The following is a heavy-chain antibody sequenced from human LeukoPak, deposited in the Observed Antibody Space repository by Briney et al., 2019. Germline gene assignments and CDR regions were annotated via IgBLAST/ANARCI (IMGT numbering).Heavy chain of an antibody. J-gene: IGHJ4*02. D-gene: IGHD1-7*01. CDR2: ISAYNGNT. Sequence: ASVTVSXKASGYTFTIYGISWVRQGTGQGREWVGGISAYNGNTTYAQNLQGRVTMTTDTSTSTAYMELRSLRSDDTAVYYCARGLELLDYWGQGTLVTVSS. V-gene: IGHV1-18*01. CDR1: GYTFTIYG. CDR3: ARGLELLDY.